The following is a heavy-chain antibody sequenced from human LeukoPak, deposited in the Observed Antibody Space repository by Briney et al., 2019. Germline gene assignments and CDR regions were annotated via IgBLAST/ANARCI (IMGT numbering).Heavy chain of an antibody. J-gene: IGHJ4*02. CDR3: ARHVGVNDFDY. D-gene: IGHD2-15*01. CDR2: IYYSGST. CDR1: GGSISSYY. Sequence: SETLSLTCTVSGGSISSYYWSWIRQPPGKGLEWIGYIYYSGSTNYNPSLKSRVTISVDTSKNQFSLKLSSVTAADTAVYYCARHVGVNDFDYWGQRTLVTVSS. V-gene: IGHV4-59*08.